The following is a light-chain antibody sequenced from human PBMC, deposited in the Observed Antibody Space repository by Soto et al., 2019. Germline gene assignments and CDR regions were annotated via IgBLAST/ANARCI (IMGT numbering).Light chain of an antibody. CDR3: SSYATSSTLEWV. Sequence: QSALTQPASVSGSPGQSITISCTGASSDVGDYNYVSWYQHHPGKAPKLVIYDVSSRPSGVSGRCSGSKSGNTASLTISGLQAEDEADYYCSSYATSSTLEWVFGGGTKLTVL. J-gene: IGLJ3*02. V-gene: IGLV2-14*03. CDR2: DVS. CDR1: SSDVGDYNY.